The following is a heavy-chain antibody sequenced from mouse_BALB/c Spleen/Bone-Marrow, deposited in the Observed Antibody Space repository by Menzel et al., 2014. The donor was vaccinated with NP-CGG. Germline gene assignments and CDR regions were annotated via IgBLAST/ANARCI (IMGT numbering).Heavy chain of an antibody. D-gene: IGHD4-1*01. J-gene: IGHJ2*01. V-gene: IGHV5-17*02. CDR2: ISSDSSAV. CDR1: GFTFXSFG. CDR3: TRGGNWDDFDY. Sequence: EVQRVESGGGLVQPGGSRKLSCAASGFTFXSFGMHWVRQAPEKGLEWVAYISSDSSAVYYADTVKGRFTISRDNPKNTLFLQMTSLRSEDTAMYYCTRGGNWDDFDYWGQGTTLTVSS.